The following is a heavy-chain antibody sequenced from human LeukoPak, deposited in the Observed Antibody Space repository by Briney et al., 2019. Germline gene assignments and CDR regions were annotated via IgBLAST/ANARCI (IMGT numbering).Heavy chain of an antibody. CDR3: ARPPLPTNANASDI. D-gene: IGHD1/OR15-1a*01. Sequence: PSETLSLTCTVSGGSMSSSNYYWGWIRQPPGKGLEWIGTIYYSGSTFFNNPSLKSRVTISVDTSENQFSLKLSSVTAADTAVYYCARPPLPTNANASDIWGQGTMVTVSS. V-gene: IGHV4-39*01. J-gene: IGHJ3*02. CDR2: IYYSGST. CDR1: GGSMSSSNYY.